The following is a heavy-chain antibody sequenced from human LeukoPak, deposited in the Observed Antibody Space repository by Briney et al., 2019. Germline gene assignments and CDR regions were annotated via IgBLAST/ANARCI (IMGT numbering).Heavy chain of an antibody. V-gene: IGHV3-30*02. Sequence: GGSLRLSCAASGFTFSSYGMHWVRQAPGKGLEWVAFIRYDGSNKYYADSVKGRFTISRDNAKNSLYLQMNSLRAEDTAVYYCARVLYYDSSGWAYYFDYWGQGTLVTVSS. J-gene: IGHJ4*02. CDR1: GFTFSSYG. CDR2: IRYDGSNK. CDR3: ARVLYYDSSGWAYYFDY. D-gene: IGHD3-22*01.